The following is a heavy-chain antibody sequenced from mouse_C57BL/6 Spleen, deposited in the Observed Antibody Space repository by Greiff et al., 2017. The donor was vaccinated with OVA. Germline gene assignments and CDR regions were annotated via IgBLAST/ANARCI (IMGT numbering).Heavy chain of an antibody. CDR3: ARRHSSYDGVAY. CDR1: GFTFSDYG. Sequence: EVKLVESGGGLVKPGGSLNLSCAASGFTFSDYGMHWVRQAPEKGLEWVAYISSGSSTIYYADTVKGRFTISRDNAKNTLFLQMTSLRSEDTAMYYCARRHSSYDGVAYWGQGTLVTVSA. V-gene: IGHV5-17*01. CDR2: ISSGSSTI. D-gene: IGHD2-12*01. J-gene: IGHJ3*01.